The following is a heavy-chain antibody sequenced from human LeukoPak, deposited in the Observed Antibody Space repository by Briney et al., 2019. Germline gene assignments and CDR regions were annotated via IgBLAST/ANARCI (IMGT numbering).Heavy chain of an antibody. J-gene: IGHJ5*02. D-gene: IGHD6-19*01. CDR3: ASVIGGGLVAPRMGRSGWSNWFDP. Sequence: ASVKVSCKASGYTFTGYYMHWVRQAPGQGLEWMGWINPNSGGTNYAQKFQGRVTMTRDTSISTAYMELSRLRSDDTAVYYCASVIGGGLVAPRMGRSGWSNWFDPWGQGTLVTVSS. CDR2: INPNSGGT. CDR1: GYTFTGYY. V-gene: IGHV1-2*02.